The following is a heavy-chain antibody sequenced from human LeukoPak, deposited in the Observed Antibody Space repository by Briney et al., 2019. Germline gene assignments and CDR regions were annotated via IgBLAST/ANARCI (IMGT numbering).Heavy chain of an antibody. CDR2: INSDGSWT. V-gene: IGHV3-74*01. D-gene: IGHD2/OR15-2a*01. CDR3: VSFYETY. J-gene: IGHJ4*02. CDR1: GFTFSSYW. Sequence: GGSLRLSCAASGFTFSSYWMHWVRHAPGKGLVWVSRINSDGSWTSYADSVKGRFTISKDNAKNTVYPQMNSLRAEDTAVYYCVSFYETYWGRGTLVTVSS.